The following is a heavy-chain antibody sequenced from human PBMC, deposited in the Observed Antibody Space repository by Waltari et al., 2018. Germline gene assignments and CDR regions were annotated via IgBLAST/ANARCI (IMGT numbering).Heavy chain of an antibody. CDR1: GFTFSSYS. CDR3: ARVGNRCSSTSCYIGYYYYMDV. Sequence: EVQLVESGGGLVKPGGSLRLSCAASGFTFSSYSMNWVRQAPGKGLASVSSISSISIYIYYADSGKGRFTISRDNAKNSLYLQMNSLRAEDTAVYYCARVGNRCSSTSCYIGYYYYMDVWGKGTTVTVSS. V-gene: IGHV3-21*01. D-gene: IGHD2-2*02. CDR2: ISSISIYI. J-gene: IGHJ6*03.